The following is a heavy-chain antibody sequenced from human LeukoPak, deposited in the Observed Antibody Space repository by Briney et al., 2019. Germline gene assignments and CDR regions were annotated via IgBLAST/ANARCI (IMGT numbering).Heavy chain of an antibody. D-gene: IGHD3-10*01. CDR3: ARTATGYGSGSYYSR. J-gene: IGHJ4*02. CDR2: IYTSGST. Sequence: PSQTLSLTCTVSGGSISSGSYYWSWIRQPAGKGLEWIERIYTSGSTNYNPSLKSRVTISVDTSKNQFSLKLSSVTAADTAVYYCARTATGYGSGSYYSRWGQGTLVTVSS. CDR1: GGSISSGSYY. V-gene: IGHV4-61*02.